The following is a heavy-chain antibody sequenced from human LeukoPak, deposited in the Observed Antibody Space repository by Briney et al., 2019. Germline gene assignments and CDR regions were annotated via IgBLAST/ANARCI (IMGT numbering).Heavy chain of an antibody. CDR3: AKDSRPYYYGSGSWFDP. CDR1: GFTFSSYA. J-gene: IGHJ5*02. Sequence: PGGSLRLSCAASGFTFSSYAMSWVRQAPGKELEWVSAISGSGGSTYYADSVKGRFTISRDNSKNTLYLQMNSLRAEDTAVYYCAKDSRPYYYGSGSWFDPWGQGTLVTVSS. V-gene: IGHV3-23*01. CDR2: ISGSGGST. D-gene: IGHD3-10*01.